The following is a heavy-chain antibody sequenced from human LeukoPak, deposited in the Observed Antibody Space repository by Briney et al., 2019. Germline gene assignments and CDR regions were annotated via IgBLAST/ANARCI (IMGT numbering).Heavy chain of an antibody. CDR2: IKEDGGEK. CDR1: GFTFSSNW. Sequence: PGGSLRLSCAASGFTFSSNWMSWVRQAPGKGLEWVANIKEDGGEKNYVDSVKGRFTISRDNAKNSLFLQMDSLRVEDTAVYYCARFANLASWGQGTQVTVSS. CDR3: ARFANLAS. V-gene: IGHV3-7*01. J-gene: IGHJ5*02. D-gene: IGHD3-16*01.